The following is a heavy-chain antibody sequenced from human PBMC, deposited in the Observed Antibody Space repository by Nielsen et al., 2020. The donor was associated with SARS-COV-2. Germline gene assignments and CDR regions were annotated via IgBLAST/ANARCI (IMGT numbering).Heavy chain of an antibody. V-gene: IGHV3-33*01. Sequence: GESLKISCTASGFTFSSYGMHWVRQAPGKGLEWVAVIWYDGRNKYYSDYADSVKGRFTISRDDYKNTLSLQMNRLTAEDTAVYYCARGVTMVQGVILYYYHMDVWGQGTTVTVSS. D-gene: IGHD3-10*01. J-gene: IGHJ6*02. CDR2: IWYDGRNK. CDR3: ARGVTMVQGVILYYYHMDV. CDR1: GFTFSSYG.